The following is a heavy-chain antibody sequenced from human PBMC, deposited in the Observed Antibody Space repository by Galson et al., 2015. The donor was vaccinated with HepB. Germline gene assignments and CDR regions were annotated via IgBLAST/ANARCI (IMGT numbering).Heavy chain of an antibody. CDR2: MNPNSGNT. CDR1: GYTFTTYD. CDR3: ARDGSSGWGLHY. J-gene: IGHJ4*02. D-gene: IGHD6-19*01. V-gene: IGHV1-8*02. Sequence: SVKVSCKASGYTFTTYDINWVRQAPGQGLEWMGWMNPNSGNTGYAQNFQGRVTMTRHTSISTAYMELSGLKPEDTAVYFCARDGSSGWGLHYWGQGALVTVSS.